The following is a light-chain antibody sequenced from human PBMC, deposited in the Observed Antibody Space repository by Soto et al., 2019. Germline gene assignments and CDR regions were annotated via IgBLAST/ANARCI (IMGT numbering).Light chain of an antibody. J-gene: IGKJ5*01. Sequence: EFGLSQSPGTLSLSPGERATLSCRARQSVSSSDLAWYQQKPGQAPRLLFYGASTRATGLPARFSGTGSGTEFTLTINSLQAEDSAVYYCQQYYNWPRTFGQGTRLEIK. V-gene: IGKV3-15*01. CDR2: GAS. CDR3: QQYYNWPRT. CDR1: QSVSSSD.